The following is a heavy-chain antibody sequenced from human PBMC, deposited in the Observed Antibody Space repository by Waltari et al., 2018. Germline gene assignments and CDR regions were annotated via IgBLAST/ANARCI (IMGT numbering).Heavy chain of an antibody. CDR3: ARGGAGVNYYYYGMDV. Sequence: EVQLVESGGGLVQPGGSLRLSCAASGFTFSSYWMSWVRQVPGKGLEWVANIKQDGSEKYYVDSVKGRFTISRDNAKNSLYLQMNSLRAEDTAVYYCARGGAGVNYYYYGMDVWGQGTTVTVSS. J-gene: IGHJ6*02. CDR2: IKQDGSEK. D-gene: IGHD3-3*01. CDR1: GFTFSSYW. V-gene: IGHV3-7*01.